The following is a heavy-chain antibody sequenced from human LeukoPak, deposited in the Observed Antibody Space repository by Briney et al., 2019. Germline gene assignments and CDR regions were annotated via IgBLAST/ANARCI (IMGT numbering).Heavy chain of an antibody. Sequence: SVTVSCKASGGTFCSYAISWMRQAPGQGLEWMGGIIPIFGTASYAQKFQGRVTITADESTSTAYMELSSLRSEDAAVYYCAREDGSGSGSYSRFDYWGQGTLVTVSS. CDR1: GGTFCSYA. J-gene: IGHJ4*02. D-gene: IGHD3-10*01. V-gene: IGHV1-69*01. CDR3: AREDGSGSGSYSRFDY. CDR2: IIPIFGTA.